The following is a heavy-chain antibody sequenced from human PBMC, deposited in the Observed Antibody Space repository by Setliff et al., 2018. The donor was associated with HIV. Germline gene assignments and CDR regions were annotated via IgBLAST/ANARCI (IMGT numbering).Heavy chain of an antibody. Sequence: SVKVSCKASGGTFSSYSISWVRQAPGQGLEWMGRILPIFGTRDYAQKFQGRVTNTADKSTSTAYMELRSLRSEDTAVYYCARDEVSMVRAVRLVAWGQGSLVTVSS. CDR2: ILPIFGTR. CDR1: GGTFSSYS. CDR3: ARDEVSMVRAVRLVA. J-gene: IGHJ1*01. V-gene: IGHV1-69*06. D-gene: IGHD3-10*01.